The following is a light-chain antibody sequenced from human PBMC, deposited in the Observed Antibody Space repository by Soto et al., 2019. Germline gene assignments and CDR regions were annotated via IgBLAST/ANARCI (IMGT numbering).Light chain of an antibody. CDR2: DSS. CDR1: QSVAGY. Sequence: ELVLTQSPATLSLSPGESATLSCRASQSVAGYLARYQQKPGQGPRLLIYDSSTRATVTPARFRGSGSGTDLTLTNSSLEPEDFAVLICQHRSNWRMYTFGQGTKLEIK. CDR3: QHRSNWRMYT. J-gene: IGKJ2*01. V-gene: IGKV3-11*01.